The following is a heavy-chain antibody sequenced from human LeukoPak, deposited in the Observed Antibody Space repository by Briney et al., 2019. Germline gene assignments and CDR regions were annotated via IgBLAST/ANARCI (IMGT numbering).Heavy chain of an antibody. CDR2: IYYSGST. J-gene: IGHJ3*02. V-gene: IGHV4-59*01. CDR3: ARVLDGGDAFDI. Sequence: SETLSLTCTVSGGSISSYYWSWIRQPPGKGLEWIGYIYYSGSTNYNPSLKSRVTISVDTSKNQFTLKLSSVTAADTAVYYCARVLDGGDAFDIWGQGTMVTVSS. CDR1: GGSISSYY. D-gene: IGHD2-21*02.